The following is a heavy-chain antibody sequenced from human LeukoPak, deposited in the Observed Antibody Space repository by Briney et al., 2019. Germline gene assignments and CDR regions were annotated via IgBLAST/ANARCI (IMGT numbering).Heavy chain of an antibody. CDR2: IYSGGST. V-gene: IGHV3-66*01. D-gene: IGHD6-25*01. J-gene: IGHJ4*02. CDR3: ARERGHLDY. Sequence: GGSLRLSCVVSGFTVSSNYMSWFRQAPGKGLEWVSVIYSGGSTYYADSVKGRFTISRDNSKNALYLQMNSLRAEDTAVYYCARERGHLDYWGQGTLVTVSS. CDR1: GFTVSSNY.